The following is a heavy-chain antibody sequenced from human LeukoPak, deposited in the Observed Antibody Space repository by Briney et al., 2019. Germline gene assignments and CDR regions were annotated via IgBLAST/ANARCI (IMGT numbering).Heavy chain of an antibody. J-gene: IGHJ5*02. Sequence: SVKVSCKASGFTFINSAIQWVRQARGQRLEWIGWIVVGSGNTNYAQKFQGRVTITRNTSISTAYMELSSLRSEDTAVYYCARTPYYYDSSGYYQHWFDPWGQGTLVTVSS. V-gene: IGHV1-58*02. CDR3: ARTPYYYDSSGYYQHWFDP. CDR1: GFTFINSA. D-gene: IGHD3-22*01. CDR2: IVVGSGNT.